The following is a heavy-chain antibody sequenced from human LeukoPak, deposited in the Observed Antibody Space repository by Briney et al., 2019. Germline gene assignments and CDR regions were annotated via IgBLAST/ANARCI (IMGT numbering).Heavy chain of an antibody. CDR1: GGSFSGYY. J-gene: IGHJ6*04. CDR3: ARRGYDHSGYYYGMDV. D-gene: IGHD5-12*01. V-gene: IGHV4-34*01. Sequence: SETLSLTCAVYGGSFSGYYWSWIRQPPGKGLEWIGEINHSGGTNYNPSLKSRVTISVDTFKNQFSLKLSSVTAADTAVYYCARRGYDHSGYYYGMDVWGKGTTVTVSS. CDR2: INHSGGT.